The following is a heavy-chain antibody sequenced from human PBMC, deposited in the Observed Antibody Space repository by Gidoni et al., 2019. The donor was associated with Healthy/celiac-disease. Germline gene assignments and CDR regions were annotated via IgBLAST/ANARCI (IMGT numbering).Heavy chain of an antibody. V-gene: IGHV3-21*01. D-gene: IGHD3-22*01. Sequence: EVQLVESGGGLVKPGGSLRLSCAASAFPFSSYSMNWVRQAPGKGLEWVSSISSSSSYIYYADSVKGRFTISRDNAKNSLYLQMNSLRAEDTAVYYCARAPRQAYDSSGYSNWFDPWGQGTLVTVSS. CDR3: ARAPRQAYDSSGYSNWFDP. CDR2: ISSSSSYI. CDR1: AFPFSSYS. J-gene: IGHJ5*02.